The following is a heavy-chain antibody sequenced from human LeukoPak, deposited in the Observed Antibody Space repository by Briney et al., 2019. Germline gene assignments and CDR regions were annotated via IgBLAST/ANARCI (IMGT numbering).Heavy chain of an antibody. J-gene: IGHJ5*02. Sequence: PSETLSLTCAVSGYSISSGYYWGWIRQPPGKGLEWIGSIHHSGSTYYNPSLKSRVTISVDTSKNQFSLKLSSVTAADTAVYYCARHLGYCSSTSCSARSNWFDPWGRGTLVTVSS. CDR3: ARHLGYCSSTSCSARSNWFDP. CDR1: GYSISSGYY. CDR2: IHHSGST. V-gene: IGHV4-38-2*01. D-gene: IGHD2-2*01.